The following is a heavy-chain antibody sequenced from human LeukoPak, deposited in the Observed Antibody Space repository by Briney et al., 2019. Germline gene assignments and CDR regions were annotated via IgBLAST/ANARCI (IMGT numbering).Heavy chain of an antibody. Sequence: ASVKVSCKASGYTFTGYYMHWVRQAPGQGLEWMGWINTNTGNPTYAQGFTGRFVFSLDTSVSTAYLQISSLKAEDTAVYYCARDRSPKITMVRGVMNYWFDPWGQGTLVTVSS. D-gene: IGHD3-10*01. J-gene: IGHJ5*02. V-gene: IGHV7-4-1*02. CDR1: GYTFTGYY. CDR3: ARDRSPKITMVRGVMNYWFDP. CDR2: INTNTGNP.